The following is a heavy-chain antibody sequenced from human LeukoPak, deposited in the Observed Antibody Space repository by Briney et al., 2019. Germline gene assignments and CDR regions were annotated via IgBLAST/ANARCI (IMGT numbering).Heavy chain of an antibody. CDR3: VSTAAGPAYYFDY. Sequence: ASVKVSCKASGYTFTGYYMHWVRQVPGQGLEWMGWINPNSGGTNYAQKFQGRVTMTRDTSISTAYMELSRLRSDDTAVYYCVSTAAGPAYYFDYWGQGTLVTVSS. V-gene: IGHV1-2*02. CDR1: GYTFTGYY. J-gene: IGHJ4*02. D-gene: IGHD6-13*01. CDR2: INPNSGGT.